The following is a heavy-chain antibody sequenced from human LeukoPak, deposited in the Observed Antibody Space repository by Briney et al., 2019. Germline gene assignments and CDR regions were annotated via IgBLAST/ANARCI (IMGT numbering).Heavy chain of an antibody. D-gene: IGHD5-12*01. J-gene: IGHJ5*02. CDR1: GFTFSSYA. Sequence: LAGGSLRLSCAASGFTFSSYAMSWVRQAPGKGLEWVSAISGSGGSTYYADSVKGRFTISRDNSKNTLFLQMNSLRAEDTAVYYCAKEPRENSGYYVSGWFDPWGQGTLVTVSS. CDR3: AKEPRENSGYYVSGWFDP. CDR2: ISGSGGST. V-gene: IGHV3-23*01.